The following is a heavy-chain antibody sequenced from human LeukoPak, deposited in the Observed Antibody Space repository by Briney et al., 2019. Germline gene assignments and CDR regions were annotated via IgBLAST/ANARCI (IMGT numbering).Heavy chain of an antibody. Sequence: PGGSLRLSCAASGFTFSSYWMSWVRQAPGKGLEWVANIKQDGSEKYYVDSVKGRFTISRDNAKNSLYLQMNSLRAEDTAVYYCARDQIWTDFWSGEYYYYMDVWGKGTKVTVSS. CDR1: GFTFSSYW. J-gene: IGHJ6*03. CDR3: ARDQIWTDFWSGEYYYYMDV. CDR2: IKQDGSEK. D-gene: IGHD3-3*01. V-gene: IGHV3-7*01.